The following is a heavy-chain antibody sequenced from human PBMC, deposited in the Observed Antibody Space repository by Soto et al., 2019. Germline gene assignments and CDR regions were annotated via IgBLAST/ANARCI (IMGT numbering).Heavy chain of an antibody. CDR2: ISAGGDST. CDR1: GFTFSSYA. CDR3: ASLYYDYWSGYPNYFDC. J-gene: IGHJ4*02. V-gene: IGHV3-23*01. Sequence: GGPLRVSCAASGFTFSSYASRWVRQAPGKSLEWVAGISAGGDSTDYADSVKGRFTISRGNSKKTLYLQMNSLRAEDTAVSSCASLYYDYWSGYPNYFDCWGQGTLVTFSS. D-gene: IGHD3-3*01.